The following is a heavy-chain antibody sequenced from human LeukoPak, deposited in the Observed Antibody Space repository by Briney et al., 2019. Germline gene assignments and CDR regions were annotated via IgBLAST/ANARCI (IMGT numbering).Heavy chain of an antibody. J-gene: IGHJ4*02. Sequence: ASVKVSCKASGYTFTSYHMHWVRQAPGQGLDWMGIINPSGGSTSYAQKFQGRVTMTRDMSTSTVYMELSSLRSEDTAVYYCARDLRVVGATWGYWGQGTLVTVSS. D-gene: IGHD1-26*01. V-gene: IGHV1-46*01. CDR3: ARDLRVVGATWGY. CDR1: GYTFTSYH. CDR2: INPSGGST.